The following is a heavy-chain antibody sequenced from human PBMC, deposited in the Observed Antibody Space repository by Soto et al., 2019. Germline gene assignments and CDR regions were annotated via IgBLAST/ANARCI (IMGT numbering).Heavy chain of an antibody. J-gene: IGHJ4*02. V-gene: IGHV1-69*13. D-gene: IGHD1-26*01. CDR3: ARRIVGATSLSGYYFDY. Sequence: SVKVSCKASGGTFSSYAISWVRQAPGQGLEWMGGIIPIFGTANYAQKFQGRVTITADESTSTAYMELSSLRSEDTAVYYCARRIVGATSLSGYYFDYWGQGTLVTVSS. CDR1: GGTFSSYA. CDR2: IIPIFGTA.